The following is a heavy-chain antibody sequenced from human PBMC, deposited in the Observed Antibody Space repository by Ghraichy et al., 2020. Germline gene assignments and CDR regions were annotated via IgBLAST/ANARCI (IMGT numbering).Heavy chain of an antibody. Sequence: SQTLSLTCAISGDSVSSNSAAWNWIRQSPSRGLEWLGRTYYRSKWYNDYAVSVKSRITINPDTSKNQFSLQLNSVTPEDTAVYYCARDLTNLLRGPHTRELSASPIGFDPWGQGTLVTVSS. D-gene: IGHD3-16*02. CDR1: GDSVSSNSAA. CDR2: TYYRSKWYN. CDR3: ARDLTNLLRGPHTRELSASPIGFDP. V-gene: IGHV6-1*01. J-gene: IGHJ5*02.